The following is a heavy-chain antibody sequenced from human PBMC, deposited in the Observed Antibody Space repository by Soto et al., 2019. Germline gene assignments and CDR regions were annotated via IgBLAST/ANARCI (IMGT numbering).Heavy chain of an antibody. D-gene: IGHD3-3*01. CDR1: GFTFSSYA. CDR3: ARNPSNSFWIGYYTGIGYYGMDV. J-gene: IGHJ6*02. Sequence: GGTLRLSCAASGFTFSSYAMSWVRQAQGKGLEWVSAISSSGSTIYYADSVQGRFTISRDNAKNSLYLQMNTLGAEDTAVYYFARNPSNSFWIGYYTGIGYYGMDVWGQGTMVTVSS. V-gene: IGHV3-21*01. CDR2: ISSSGSTI.